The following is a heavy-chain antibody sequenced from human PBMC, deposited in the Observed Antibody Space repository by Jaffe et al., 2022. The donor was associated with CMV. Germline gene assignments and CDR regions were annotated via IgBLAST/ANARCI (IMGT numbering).Heavy chain of an antibody. CDR1: GYTFTSYD. D-gene: IGHD3-10*01. Sequence: QVQLVQSGAEVKKPGASVKVSCKASGYTFTSYDINWVRQATGQGLEWMGWMNPNSGNTGYAQKFQGRVTMTRNTSISTAYMELSSLRSEDTAVYYCARGSSPIWFGGSGQVDYWGQGTLVTVSS. CDR3: ARGSSPIWFGGSGQVDY. CDR2: MNPNSGNT. V-gene: IGHV1-8*01. J-gene: IGHJ4*02.